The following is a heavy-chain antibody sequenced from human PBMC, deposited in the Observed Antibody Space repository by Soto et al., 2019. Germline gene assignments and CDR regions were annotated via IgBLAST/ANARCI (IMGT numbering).Heavy chain of an antibody. CDR2: ISGSGSST. V-gene: IGHV3-23*01. D-gene: IGHD6-19*01. Sequence: GGSHRLSCAASGFTCSSYAMHWVRQAPGKGLEWVSVISGSGSSTYYADSVKGRFTISRDNSKNTLYLQMNSLRAEDTAVYYCASRSSGWYFDYWGQGTLVTVSS. J-gene: IGHJ4*02. CDR1: GFTCSSYA. CDR3: ASRSSGWYFDY.